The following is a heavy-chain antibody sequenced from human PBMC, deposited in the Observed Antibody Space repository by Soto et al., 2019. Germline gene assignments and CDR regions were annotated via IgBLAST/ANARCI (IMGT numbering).Heavy chain of an antibody. J-gene: IGHJ4*02. Sequence: GESLKISCETSGYSFRSYWIGWVRQMPGKGLEWMGIIYPGDSDTRYSPSFQGQVTISADKSISTAYLQWRSLKTSDTAMYYCARSGVGAMNPASGTDYWGQGTLVTVSS. V-gene: IGHV5-51*01. CDR2: IYPGDSDT. CDR1: GYSFRSYW. D-gene: IGHD1-26*01. CDR3: ARSGVGAMNPASGTDY.